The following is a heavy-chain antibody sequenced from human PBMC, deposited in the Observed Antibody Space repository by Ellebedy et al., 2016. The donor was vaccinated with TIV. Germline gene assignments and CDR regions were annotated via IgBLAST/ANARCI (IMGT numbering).Heavy chain of an antibody. CDR2: IYYRGST. D-gene: IGHD2-2*02. V-gene: IGHV4-30-4*01. CDR1: GGSISSGDYY. J-gene: IGHJ4*02. CDR3: ARAIVSVPAAIASFWVPHLPLDY. Sequence: SETLSLTCTVSGGSISSGDYYWSWIRQPPGRGLEWIGYIYYRGSTYYNPSLKSRVTISADTSKNQFSLKVPSVTAADTAVYYCARAIVSVPAAIASFWVPHLPLDYWGQGTLVTVSS.